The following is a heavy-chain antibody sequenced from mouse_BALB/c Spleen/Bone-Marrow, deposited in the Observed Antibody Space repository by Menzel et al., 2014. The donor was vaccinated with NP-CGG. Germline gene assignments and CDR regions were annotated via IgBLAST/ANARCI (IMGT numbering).Heavy chain of an antibody. CDR3: ARLGNYGYFAY. Sequence: EVQGVESGGGLVPPGGSLKLSCAASGFDFSRYWMSWARQAPGKGQEWIGEINPGSSTINYTPSLKDKFIISRDNARNTLYLQMSKVSSEDTALYYCARLGNYGYFAYWAKAPLSQSPQ. J-gene: IGHJ2*01. V-gene: IGHV4-2*02. D-gene: IGHD1-1*01. CDR2: INPGSSTI. CDR1: GFDFSRYW.